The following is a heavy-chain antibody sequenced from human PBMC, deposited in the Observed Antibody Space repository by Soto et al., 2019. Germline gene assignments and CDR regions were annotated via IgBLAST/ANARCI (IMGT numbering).Heavy chain of an antibody. J-gene: IGHJ4*02. CDR3: ARCKATNGYYDFWSGAYYFDY. CDR1: GYTFTGYY. D-gene: IGHD3-3*01. Sequence: ASVKVSCKASGYTFTGYYMHWVRQAPGQGLEWMGWINPNSGGTNYAQKFQGWVTMTRDTSISTAYMELSRLRSDDTAVYYCARCKATNGYYDFWSGAYYFDYWGQGTLVTVSS. CDR2: INPNSGGT. V-gene: IGHV1-2*04.